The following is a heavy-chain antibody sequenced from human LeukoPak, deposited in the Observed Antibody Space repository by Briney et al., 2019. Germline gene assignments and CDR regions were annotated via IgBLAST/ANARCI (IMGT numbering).Heavy chain of an antibody. J-gene: IGHJ4*02. Sequence: PGACLRLSCAASGFTFSSYAMSWVRQAPGKGLEWVSAISGSGGSTYYADSVKGRFTISRDNSKNTLYLQMNSLRAEDTAVYYCAKGVAVAGPFDYWGQGTLVTVSS. CDR1: GFTFSSYA. V-gene: IGHV3-23*01. D-gene: IGHD6-19*01. CDR2: ISGSGGST. CDR3: AKGVAVAGPFDY.